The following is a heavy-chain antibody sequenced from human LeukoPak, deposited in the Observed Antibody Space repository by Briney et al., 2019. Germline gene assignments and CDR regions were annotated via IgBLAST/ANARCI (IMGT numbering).Heavy chain of an antibody. V-gene: IGHV3-7*04. J-gene: IGHJ4*02. CDR2: IKEDGSQK. Sequence: PGGSLRLSCAASGFTFSSYWMSWVRQSPGKGLEWVANIKEDGSQKYHVDSVKGRFTISRDNAKNSLYLQMNSLRGEDTAVYYCARGLTRSDYWGQGTLVTVSS. CDR1: GFTFSSYW. CDR3: ARGLTRSDY.